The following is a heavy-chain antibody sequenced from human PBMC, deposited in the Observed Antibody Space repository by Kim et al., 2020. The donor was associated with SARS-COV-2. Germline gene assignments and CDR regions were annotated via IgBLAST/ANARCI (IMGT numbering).Heavy chain of an antibody. CDR3: AKDRGYSSGPVLNY. CDR1: GFTFSSYA. Sequence: GGSLRLSCEASGFTFSSYAMSWVRQAPGQGLEWVSSISGGRTTYYADSVKGRFTVSRDNSKNTLYLQMNNLRAEDTAVYYCAKDRGYSSGPVLNYWGQGTLVTVSS. V-gene: IGHV3-23*01. CDR2: ISGGRTT. D-gene: IGHD6-19*01. J-gene: IGHJ4*02.